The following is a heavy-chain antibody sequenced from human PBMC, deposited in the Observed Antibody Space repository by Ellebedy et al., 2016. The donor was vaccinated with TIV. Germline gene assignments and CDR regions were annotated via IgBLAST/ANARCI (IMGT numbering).Heavy chain of an antibody. J-gene: IGHJ3*01. V-gene: IGHV3-7*01. CDR2: VNQDGSQK. CDR3: ATDGSYGDYRSPAHAFVF. Sequence: GGSLRLSCAASGFSFRSYWMSWVRQAPGKGLEWVASVNQDGSQKYYVDSVTGRFTISRDNAKNSLYLQMNSLRAEDTAVYYCATDGSYGDYRSPAHAFVFWGQGTMVSVAS. CDR1: GFSFRSYW. D-gene: IGHD4-17*01.